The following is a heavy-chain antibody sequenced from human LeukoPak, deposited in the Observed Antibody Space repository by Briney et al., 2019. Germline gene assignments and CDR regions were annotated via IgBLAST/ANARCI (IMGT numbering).Heavy chain of an antibody. Sequence: GGSLRLSCAASGFTFSDYYMSWIRQAPGKGLEGVSYISSSSSYTNYADSVKGRFTISRDNAKNSLYLQMNSLRAEDTAVYYCARDRFCGGDCSYFDYWGQGTLVTVSS. CDR1: GFTFSDYY. J-gene: IGHJ4*02. CDR3: ARDRFCGGDCSYFDY. D-gene: IGHD2-21*02. V-gene: IGHV3-11*05. CDR2: ISSSSSYT.